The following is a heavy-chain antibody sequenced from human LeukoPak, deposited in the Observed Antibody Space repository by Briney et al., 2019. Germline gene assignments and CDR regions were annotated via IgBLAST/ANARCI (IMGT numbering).Heavy chain of an antibody. Sequence: GGSLRLSCAASGFTFSNYTMNWVRQAPGKGLEWVSSISSSRSYIFYADSVRGRFTGSRDNAKNSLYLQMNSLRAEDTAVYYCARVGYYADDAFDIWGQGTMVTVSS. CDR2: ISSSRSYI. D-gene: IGHD3-10*01. J-gene: IGHJ3*02. V-gene: IGHV3-21*01. CDR1: GFTFSNYT. CDR3: ARVGYYADDAFDI.